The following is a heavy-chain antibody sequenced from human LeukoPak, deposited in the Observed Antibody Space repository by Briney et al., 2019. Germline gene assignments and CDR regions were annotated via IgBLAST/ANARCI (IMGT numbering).Heavy chain of an antibody. CDR1: GYTFTGYY. V-gene: IGHV1-2*02. D-gene: IGHD5-24*01. Sequence: EASVKVSCKASGYTFTGYYMHWVRQAPGQGLEWMGWINPNSGGTNYAQKFQGRVTMTRDTSISTAYMELSRLRSDDTAVYYCARVARRDGYNYFSYYYYYMDVWGKGTTVTISS. CDR3: ARVARRDGYNYFSYYYYYMDV. CDR2: INPNSGGT. J-gene: IGHJ6*03.